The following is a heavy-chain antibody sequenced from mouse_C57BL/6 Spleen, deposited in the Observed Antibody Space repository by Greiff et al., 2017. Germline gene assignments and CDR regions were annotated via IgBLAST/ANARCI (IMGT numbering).Heavy chain of an antibody. J-gene: IGHJ2*01. CDR3: ARQMTTVVAPFDY. CDR1: GFTFSSYG. D-gene: IGHD1-1*01. CDR2: ISSGGSYT. Sequence: DVMLVESGGDLVKPGGSLKLSCAASGFTFSSYGMSWVRQTPDKRLEWVATISSGGSYTYYPDSVKGRFTISRDNAKNTLYLQMSSLKSEDTAMYYCARQMTTVVAPFDYWGQGTTLTVSS. V-gene: IGHV5-6*02.